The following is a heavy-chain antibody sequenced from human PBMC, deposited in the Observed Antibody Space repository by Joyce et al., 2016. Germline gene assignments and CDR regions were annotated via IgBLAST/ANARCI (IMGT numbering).Heavy chain of an antibody. CDR1: EFAFSSHA. CDR2: MSYDGSHQ. Sequence: QVPLLESGGGVAQPGRSLRLSCAASEFAFSSHAMHWVRQAPGKGMEWVAVMSYDGSHQYYADSVRGRFTISGDNSQNTLYLQMNSLRVEDTAVYYCTRSSRTGYTAGWPDFDYWGQGTLVTVSS. J-gene: IGHJ4*02. V-gene: IGHV3-30*03. CDR3: TRSSRTGYTAGWPDFDY. D-gene: IGHD2-2*02.